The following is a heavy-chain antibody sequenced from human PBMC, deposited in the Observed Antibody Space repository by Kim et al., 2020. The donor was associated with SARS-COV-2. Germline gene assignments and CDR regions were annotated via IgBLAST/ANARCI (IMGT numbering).Heavy chain of an antibody. Sequence: SVKVSCKASGGTFSSYAISWVRQAPGQGLEWMGGIIPIFGTANYAQKFQGRVTITADESTSTAYMELSSLRSEDTAVYYCARDGIAAASGAFDIWGQGTMVTVSS. J-gene: IGHJ3*02. CDR3: ARDGIAAASGAFDI. CDR2: IIPIFGTA. D-gene: IGHD6-13*01. CDR1: GGTFSSYA. V-gene: IGHV1-69*13.